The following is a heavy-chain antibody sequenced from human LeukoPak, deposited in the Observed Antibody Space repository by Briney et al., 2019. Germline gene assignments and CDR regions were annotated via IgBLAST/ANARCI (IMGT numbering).Heavy chain of an antibody. D-gene: IGHD6-6*01. CDR2: IETSGNT. J-gene: IGHJ6*03. Sequence: SETLSLTCPVSGGSISSYYWSWVRQPAGQGLEWIGRIETSGNTNYKPSLKSRVTMSVDTSKNQFSLKLSSVTAADTAIYYCARDFSSSSTVYYYYYMDVWGKGTTVTVSS. CDR1: GGSISSYY. V-gene: IGHV4-4*07. CDR3: ARDFSSSSTVYYYYYMDV.